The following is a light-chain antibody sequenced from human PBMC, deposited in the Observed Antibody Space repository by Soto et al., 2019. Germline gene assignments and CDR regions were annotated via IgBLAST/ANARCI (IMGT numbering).Light chain of an antibody. V-gene: IGKV1-5*03. J-gene: IGKJ1*01. CDR1: QRISIM. Sequence: DIPMTQSPSTLSASVGDRVDITCRASQRISIMLAWYQQKPGQDPKLLIYKASSLESGVPSRFSGSGSGTEFPLTIISLQPDDFATYYCQQYNDYSWTFGQGTKVEIK. CDR2: KAS. CDR3: QQYNDYSWT.